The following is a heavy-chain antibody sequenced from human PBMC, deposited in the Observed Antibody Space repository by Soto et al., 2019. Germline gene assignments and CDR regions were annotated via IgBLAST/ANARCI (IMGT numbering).Heavy chain of an antibody. D-gene: IGHD2-15*01. CDR2: ISGSGGST. CDR1: GFTFSSYA. Sequence: GGSLRLSCAASGFTFSSYAMSWVRQAPGKGLEWVSAISGSGGSTYYADSVKGRFTISRDNSKNTLYLQMNSLRAEDTAVYYCAKAGYCSGGSCYWDYYFDYWGQGTLVTVSS. V-gene: IGHV3-23*01. J-gene: IGHJ4*02. CDR3: AKAGYCSGGSCYWDYYFDY.